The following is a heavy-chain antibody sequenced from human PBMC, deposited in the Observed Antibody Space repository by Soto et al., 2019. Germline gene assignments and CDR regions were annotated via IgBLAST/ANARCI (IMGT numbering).Heavy chain of an antibody. Sequence: ASVKVSCKASGYTFTSYAIHWVRQAPGQRLEGMGWINAGNGNTKYSQKFQGRVTITRDTSASTAYMELSSLRSEDTAVYYCARDVAVAGNRANYYYYGMDVWGQGTTVTVSS. CDR2: INAGNGNT. V-gene: IGHV1-3*01. J-gene: IGHJ6*02. CDR1: GYTFTSYA. D-gene: IGHD6-19*01. CDR3: ARDVAVAGNRANYYYYGMDV.